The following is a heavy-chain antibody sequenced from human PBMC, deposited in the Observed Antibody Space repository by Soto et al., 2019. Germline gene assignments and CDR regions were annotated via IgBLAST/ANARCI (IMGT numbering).Heavy chain of an antibody. CDR1: GDSVSSNSAA. J-gene: IGHJ3*01. CDR3: ARVPIPFRLKIGHKDPLDF. V-gene: IGHV6-1*01. CDR2: TYYRSKWYN. D-gene: IGHD3-9*01. Sequence: SQTLSLTCAISGDSVSSNSAAWNWIRQSPSRGLEWLGRTYYRSKWYNDYAVSVKSRITINPDTSKNQFSLQLNSVTPEDTAVYYCARVPIPFRLKIGHKDPLDFWGQGTIVIVSS.